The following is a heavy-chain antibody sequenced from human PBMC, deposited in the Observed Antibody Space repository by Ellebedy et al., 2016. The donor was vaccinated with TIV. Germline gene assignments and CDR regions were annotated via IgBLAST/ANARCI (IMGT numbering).Heavy chain of an antibody. Sequence: GESLKISCAASGFTVSSNYMSWVRQAPGKGLEWVSVIYSGGSTYYADSVKGRFTISRDNSKNTLYLQMNSLRAEDTAVYYCALRGISSQYGMDVWGQGTTVTVSS. CDR3: ALRGISSQYGMDV. CDR1: GFTVSSNY. V-gene: IGHV3-53*01. J-gene: IGHJ6*02. D-gene: IGHD2-15*01. CDR2: IYSGGST.